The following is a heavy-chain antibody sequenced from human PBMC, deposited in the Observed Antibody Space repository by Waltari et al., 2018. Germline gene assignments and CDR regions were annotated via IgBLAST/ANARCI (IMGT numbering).Heavy chain of an antibody. J-gene: IGHJ5*02. CDR1: GFTFDDYG. V-gene: IGHV3-20*04. D-gene: IGHD2-15*01. CDR2: INWNGGST. Sequence: EVQLVESGGGVVRPGGSLRLSCAASGFTFDDYGMSWVRQATGKGLEWVSGINWNGGSTGYADSVKGRFTIARYNAKNSLYLQMNSLRAEDTALYYCARDRHSVVVVAATPGVWFDPWGQGTLVTVSS. CDR3: ARDRHSVVVVAATPGVWFDP.